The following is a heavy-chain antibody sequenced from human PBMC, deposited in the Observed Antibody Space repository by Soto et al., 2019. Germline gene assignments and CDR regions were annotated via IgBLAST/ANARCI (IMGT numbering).Heavy chain of an antibody. V-gene: IGHV1-18*01. CDR1: GYTFTSYG. D-gene: IGHD1-26*01. J-gene: IGHJ6*02. CDR2: ISAYNRNT. CDR3: ARVEYSGSYYGRYYYYGMDV. Sequence: GASVKVSCKASGYTFTSYGISWVRQAPGQGLEWMGWISAYNRNTNYAQKLQGRVTMTTDTSTSTAYMELRSLRSDDTAVYYCARVEYSGSYYGRYYYYGMDVWGQGTTVTVSS.